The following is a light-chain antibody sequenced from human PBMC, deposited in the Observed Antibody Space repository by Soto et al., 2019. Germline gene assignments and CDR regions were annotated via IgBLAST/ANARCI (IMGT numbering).Light chain of an antibody. Sequence: DIQLTQSPSFLSASVGDRVTITCRASQSISSHVAWYRQKSGKAPMLLIYAASTLQSGVPPRFSGSGSGTEFTLTISSLHPEDFATYYCQHLDSFPLAVGGGTTVEI. J-gene: IGKJ4*01. V-gene: IGKV1-9*01. CDR3: QHLDSFPLA. CDR1: QSISSH. CDR2: AAS.